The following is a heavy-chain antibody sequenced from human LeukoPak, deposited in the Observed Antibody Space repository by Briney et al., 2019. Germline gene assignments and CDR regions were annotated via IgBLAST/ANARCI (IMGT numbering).Heavy chain of an antibody. D-gene: IGHD5-12*01. J-gene: IGHJ4*02. Sequence: GGSLRLSCAASGFTFSSHAMHWVRQAPGKGLEYVSAISSNGISTYYANSLQDRFTVSRDNSKNMLFLQMDSLGPEDVAVYYCARGVILGYDFDYWGQGTLVTISS. CDR2: ISSNGIST. V-gene: IGHV3-64*01. CDR3: ARGVILGYDFDY. CDR1: GFTFSSHA.